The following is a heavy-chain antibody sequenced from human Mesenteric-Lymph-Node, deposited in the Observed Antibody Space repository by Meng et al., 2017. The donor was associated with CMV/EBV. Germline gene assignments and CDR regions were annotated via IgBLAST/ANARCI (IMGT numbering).Heavy chain of an antibody. J-gene: IGHJ2*01. V-gene: IGHV1-2*06. Sequence: GYTFADSSVYWVRQAPGHGLEWMGRINPKTGGAYSAQMFQGRVAMSFDSSTTTVYMELSGLRSDDAAVYYCARDHNSAWQKDWYFDLWGPGTLVTVSS. CDR2: INPKTGGA. D-gene: IGHD1-1*01. CDR3: ARDHNSAWQKDWYFDL. CDR1: GYTFADSS.